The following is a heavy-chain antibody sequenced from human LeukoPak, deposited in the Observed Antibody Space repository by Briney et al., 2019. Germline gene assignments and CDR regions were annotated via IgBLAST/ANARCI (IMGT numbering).Heavy chain of an antibody. CDR2: IRYDGSGK. Sequence: GGSLRLSCAASGFTFNSYGMHWVRQAPGKGLEWVAFIRYDGSGKYYGDSVKGRFTISRDISKNTLHLQMNSLRAEDTAVYYCAKVASIAAAGEFGSWGQGTLVTVSS. V-gene: IGHV3-30*02. CDR1: GFTFNSYG. J-gene: IGHJ4*02. D-gene: IGHD6-13*01. CDR3: AKVASIAAAGEFGS.